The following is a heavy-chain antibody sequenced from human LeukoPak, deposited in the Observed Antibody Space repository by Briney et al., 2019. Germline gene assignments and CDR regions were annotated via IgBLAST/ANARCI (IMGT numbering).Heavy chain of an antibody. CDR3: ARADEDSSSRYGGDAFDI. CDR2: IWYDGSNK. J-gene: IGHJ3*02. CDR1: GFTFSSYG. V-gene: IGHV3-33*01. D-gene: IGHD6-13*01. Sequence: GRSLRLSCAASGFTFSSYGMHWVRQAPGKGLEWVAVIWYDGSNKYYADSVKGRFTISRDNSKNTLYLQMNSLRAEDTAVYYCARADEDSSSRYGGDAFDIWGQGTMVTVSS.